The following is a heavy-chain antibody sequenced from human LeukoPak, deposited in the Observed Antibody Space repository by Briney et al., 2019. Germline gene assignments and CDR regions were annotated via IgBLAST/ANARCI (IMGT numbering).Heavy chain of an antibody. J-gene: IGHJ4*02. D-gene: IGHD4-17*01. CDR2: INPNSGGT. CDR1: GHTFTGYY. V-gene: IGHV1-2*02. CDR3: ARYSTVTVYYFDY. Sequence: EASVKVSCKASGHTFTGYYIHWVRQAPGQGLEWMGWINPNSGGTNYAQKFQGRVTMTRDTSISTAYMELSRLRSDDTAVYYCARYSTVTVYYFDYWGQGTLVTVSS.